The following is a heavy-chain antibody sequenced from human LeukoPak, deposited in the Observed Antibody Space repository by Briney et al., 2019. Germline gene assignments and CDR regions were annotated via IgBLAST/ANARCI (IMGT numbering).Heavy chain of an antibody. CDR2: IYSGGST. CDR1: GLTVSSNY. CDR3: ARDPDDYPGVAFDI. Sequence: GGSLRLSSAASGLTVSSNYMSWVRQAPGKGLEWVSVIYSGGSTYYADSVKGRFTISRDNSKNSLYLQMNSLRAEDTAVYYCARDPDDYPGVAFDIWGQGTMVTVSS. J-gene: IGHJ3*02. D-gene: IGHD4-11*01. V-gene: IGHV3-66*01.